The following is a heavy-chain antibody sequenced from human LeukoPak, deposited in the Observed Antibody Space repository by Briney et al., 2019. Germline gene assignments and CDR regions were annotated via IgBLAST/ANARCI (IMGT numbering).Heavy chain of an antibody. Sequence: PGGSLILSCAASGFTFSSYSMNWVRQAPGKGLEWVSSISSGSTYIYYADSLKGRFTISRDNAKNSLNLQMNSLRAEDTAVYYCAREGVDVFDIWGQGTMVTVSS. CDR1: GFTFSSYS. J-gene: IGHJ3*02. CDR2: ISSGSTYI. CDR3: AREGVDVFDI. V-gene: IGHV3-21*01.